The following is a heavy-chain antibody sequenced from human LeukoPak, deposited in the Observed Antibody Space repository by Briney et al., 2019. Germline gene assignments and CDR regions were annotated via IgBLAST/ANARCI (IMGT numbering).Heavy chain of an antibody. CDR2: IYYSGST. CDR3: ARELFGELLRANWFDP. D-gene: IGHD3-10*02. Sequence: PSETLSLTCTVSGGSISSYSYYWGWIRQPPGKGLEWIGSIYYSGSTYYNPSLKSRVSISVDTSKNQFSLKLSSVTATDTAVYYCARELFGELLRANWFDPWGQGTLVTVSS. CDR1: GGSISSYSYY. J-gene: IGHJ5*02. V-gene: IGHV4-39*07.